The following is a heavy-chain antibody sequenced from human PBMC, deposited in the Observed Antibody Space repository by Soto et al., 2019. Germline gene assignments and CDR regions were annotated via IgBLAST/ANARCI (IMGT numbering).Heavy chain of an antibody. V-gene: IGHV1-18*04. Sequence: GASVKVSCKTSGYTFTSYGISWVRQAPGQGLEWMGWIRAYNGYTNYAQKFQGRVTVTTDTSTSTAYMELRNLISDDTAIYYCAXASDGYRSGWYVGYFDFWGQGTLVTVSS. CDR1: GYTFTSYG. J-gene: IGHJ4*02. D-gene: IGHD6-19*01. CDR3: AXASDGYRSGWYVGYFDF. CDR2: IRAYNGYT.